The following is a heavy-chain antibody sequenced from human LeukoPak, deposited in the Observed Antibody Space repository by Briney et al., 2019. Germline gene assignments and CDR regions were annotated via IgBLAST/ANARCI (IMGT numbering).Heavy chain of an antibody. D-gene: IGHD3-9*01. CDR1: GGSISSYY. CDR3: ARALVPYYDILTGYYKHPIDAFDI. Sequence: TSETLSLTCTVSGGSISSYYWSWIRQPAGKGLEWIGRIYTSVSTNYNPSLKSRVTMSVDTSKNQFSLKLSSVTAADTAVYYCARALVPYYDILTGYYKHPIDAFDIWGQATKVTVSS. J-gene: IGHJ3*02. CDR2: IYTSVST. V-gene: IGHV4-4*07.